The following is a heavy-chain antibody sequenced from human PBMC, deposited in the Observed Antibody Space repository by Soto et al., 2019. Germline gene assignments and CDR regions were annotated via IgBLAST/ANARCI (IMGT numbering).Heavy chain of an antibody. J-gene: IGHJ4*02. CDR2: IYHSGST. CDR3: AGVIAVAGTVVFDY. D-gene: IGHD6-19*01. V-gene: IGHV4-4*02. CDR1: SGSISSSNW. Sequence: QVQLQESGPGLVKPSGTLSLTCDVSSGSISSSNWWSWVRQPPGKGLEWIVEIYHSGSTNYNPSLKSRVTISVDKSKNQCSLKLSSVAAADTAVYYCAGVIAVAGTVVFDYWGQGTLVTVSS.